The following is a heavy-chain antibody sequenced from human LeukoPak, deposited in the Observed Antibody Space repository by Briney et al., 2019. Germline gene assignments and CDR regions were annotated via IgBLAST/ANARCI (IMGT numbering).Heavy chain of an antibody. CDR3: ARDRTAIVWFGEYTPSDYYYGMDV. CDR2: ISSSSSTI. D-gene: IGHD3-10*01. V-gene: IGHV3-48*01. Sequence: GGSLRLSCAASGFTFSSYSMNWVRQAPGKGLEWVSYISSSSSTIYYAGSVKGRFTISRGNAKNSLYLQMNSLRAEDTAVYYCARDRTAIVWFGEYTPSDYYYGMDVWGQGTTVTVSS. J-gene: IGHJ6*02. CDR1: GFTFSSYS.